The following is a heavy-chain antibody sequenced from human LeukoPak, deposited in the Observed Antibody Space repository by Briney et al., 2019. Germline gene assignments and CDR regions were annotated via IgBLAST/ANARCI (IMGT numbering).Heavy chain of an antibody. CDR1: GYSISSGYY. J-gene: IGHJ6*03. V-gene: IGHV4-38-2*02. CDR3: ARRAKSGWYGPYYYMDI. D-gene: IGHD6-19*01. Sequence: PSETLSLTCTVSGYSISSGYYWGWIRQPPGKGLEWIGSIYYSGSTYYNPSLKSRVTISVDTSKNQFSLKLSSVTAADTAVYYCARRAKSGWYGPYYYMDIWGKGTTVTVSS. CDR2: IYYSGST.